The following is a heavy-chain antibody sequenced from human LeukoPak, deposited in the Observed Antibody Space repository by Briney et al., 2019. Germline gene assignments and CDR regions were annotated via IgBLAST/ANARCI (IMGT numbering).Heavy chain of an antibody. CDR2: ISSSSSYI. D-gene: IGHD7-27*01. CDR3: ARELGAFDI. J-gene: IGHJ3*02. CDR1: GFTFSSYE. V-gene: IGHV3-21*01. Sequence: PGGSLRLSCAASGFTFSSYEMNWVRQAPGKGLEWVSSISSSSSYIYYADSLKGRFTISRDNAKNSLYLQMNNLRAEDTAVYYCARELGAFDIWGQGTMVTVSS.